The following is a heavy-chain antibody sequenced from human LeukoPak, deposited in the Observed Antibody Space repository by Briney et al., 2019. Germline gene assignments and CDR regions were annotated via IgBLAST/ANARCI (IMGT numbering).Heavy chain of an antibody. Sequence: ASVKVSCKASGYTFTNYVISWVRQAPGQGLEWMGWISAYNGNTDYPQNLQGRVTMTTDTSTSTAYMDLRSLRSDDTAVYYCARSPTTMVLYFDYWGQGTLVTVSS. CDR3: ARSPTTMVLYFDY. D-gene: IGHD5-18*01. V-gene: IGHV1-18*01. CDR1: GYTFTNYV. CDR2: ISAYNGNT. J-gene: IGHJ4*02.